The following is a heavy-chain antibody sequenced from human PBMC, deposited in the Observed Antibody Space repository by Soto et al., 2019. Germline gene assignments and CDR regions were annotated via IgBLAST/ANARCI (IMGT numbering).Heavy chain of an antibody. CDR2: ISGSGGST. CDR1: GFTFSSYA. J-gene: IGHJ4*02. Sequence: GGSLRLSCAASGFTFSSYAMSWVRQTPGKGLEWVSAISGSGGSTYYADSVKGRFTISRDNSKNTLYLQMNSLRAEDTAVYYCAKDPERDYDSTLWGQGTLVTVSS. CDR3: AKDPERDYDSTL. D-gene: IGHD3-22*01. V-gene: IGHV3-23*01.